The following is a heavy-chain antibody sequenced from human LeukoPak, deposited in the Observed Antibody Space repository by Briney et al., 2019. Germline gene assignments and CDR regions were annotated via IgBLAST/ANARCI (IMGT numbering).Heavy chain of an antibody. J-gene: IGHJ3*02. D-gene: IGHD3-10*01. V-gene: IGHV1-69*02. Sequence: SVKVSCKASGGTFSSYTISWVRQAPGQGLEWMGRIVPILGIANYAQKFQGRVTITADKSTSTAYMELSSLRSEDTAVYYCASGLSMVRGVIIAFDIWGQGTMVTVSS. CDR1: GGTFSSYT. CDR2: IVPILGIA. CDR3: ASGLSMVRGVIIAFDI.